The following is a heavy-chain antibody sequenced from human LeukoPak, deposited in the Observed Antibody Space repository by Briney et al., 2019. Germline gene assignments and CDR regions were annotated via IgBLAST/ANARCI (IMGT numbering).Heavy chain of an antibody. Sequence: SETLSLTCIVSGGSISTFYWSWIRQPPGKGLEWIGYIYYSGSTNYNPSLKSRLTISVDTSKNQFSLKLSSVTAADTAVYYCARDRGIGTYYYYYGMDVWGQGTTVTVSS. V-gene: IGHV4-59*01. J-gene: IGHJ6*02. CDR1: GGSISTFY. D-gene: IGHD1-26*01. CDR2: IYYSGST. CDR3: ARDRGIGTYYYYYGMDV.